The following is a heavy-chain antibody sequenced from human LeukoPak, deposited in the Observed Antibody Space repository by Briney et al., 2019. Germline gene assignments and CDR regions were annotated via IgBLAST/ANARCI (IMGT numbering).Heavy chain of an antibody. CDR2: IYHSGST. CDR3: ARHYYDSSGYFYQDY. Sequence: SGTLSLTCAVSGGSISSSNWWSWVRQPPGKGLEWIGEIYHSGSTNYNPSLKSRVTISVDKSKNQFSLKLSSVTAADTAVYYCARHYYDSSGYFYQDYWGQGTLVTVSS. J-gene: IGHJ4*02. V-gene: IGHV4-4*02. D-gene: IGHD3-22*01. CDR1: GGSISSSNW.